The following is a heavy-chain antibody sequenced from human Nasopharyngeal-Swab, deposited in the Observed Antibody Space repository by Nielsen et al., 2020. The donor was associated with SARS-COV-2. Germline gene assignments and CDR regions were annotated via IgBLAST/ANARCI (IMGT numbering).Heavy chain of an antibody. CDR1: GYTLTELS. D-gene: IGHD6-6*01. J-gene: IGHJ6*02. Sequence: ASVKVSCKVSGYTLTELSMHWVRQAPGKGLEWMGGFDPEDGETIYAQKFQSRVTMTEDTSTDTAYMKLSSLRSEDTAVYYCATGVIAARLLYYYGMDVWGQGTTVTVSS. CDR3: ATGVIAARLLYYYGMDV. V-gene: IGHV1-24*01. CDR2: FDPEDGET.